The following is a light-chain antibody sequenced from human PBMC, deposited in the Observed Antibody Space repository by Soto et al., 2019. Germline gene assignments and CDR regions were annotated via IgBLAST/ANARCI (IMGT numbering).Light chain of an antibody. CDR2: STS. CDR3: LLYYGGAQGV. J-gene: IGLJ3*02. CDR1: TGAVTSGYY. V-gene: IGLV7-43*01. Sequence: QAVVTQEPSLTVSPGGTVTLTCASSTGAVTSGYYPTWFQQQPGQAPRALIYSTSNTHSWTPARCSGSLLGGKAALTLSGVQHEGEDEYYCLLYYGGAQGVFGGGTKLTVL.